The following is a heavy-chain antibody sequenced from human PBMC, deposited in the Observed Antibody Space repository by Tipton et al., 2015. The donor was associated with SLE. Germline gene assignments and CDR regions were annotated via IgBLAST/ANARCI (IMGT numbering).Heavy chain of an antibody. D-gene: IGHD6-13*01. CDR3: ARDSVSSNWGSAFDI. CDR1: DDSFSTYY. Sequence: TLSLTCTVSDDSFSTYYWRWIRQPPGGGPEWIGYIYYSGSTNYNPSLKSRVTISVDTSNNQFSLKVTSVTAADTAFYYCARDSVSSNWGSAFDIWGQGTMVTVSS. J-gene: IGHJ3*02. CDR2: IYYSGST. V-gene: IGHV4-59*01.